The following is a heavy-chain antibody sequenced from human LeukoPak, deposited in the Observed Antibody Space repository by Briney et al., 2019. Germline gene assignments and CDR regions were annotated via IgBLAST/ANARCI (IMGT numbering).Heavy chain of an antibody. CDR3: AKDRGTFYYYDSSGRRDAFDI. CDR2: ISSTSSYI. Sequence: PGGSLRLSCAPSGFTFSRYSMNWVRQAPGKGLEWVSSISSTSSYIYHADSVKGRFTISRDNSKNTLYLQMNSLRAEDTAVYYCAKDRGTFYYYDSSGRRDAFDIWGQGTMVTVSS. D-gene: IGHD3-22*01. V-gene: IGHV3-21*01. CDR1: GFTFSRYS. J-gene: IGHJ3*02.